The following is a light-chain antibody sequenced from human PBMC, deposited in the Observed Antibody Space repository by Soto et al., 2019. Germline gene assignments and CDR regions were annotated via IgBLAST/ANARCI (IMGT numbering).Light chain of an antibody. CDR1: SSDVGGYNY. V-gene: IGLV2-14*01. Sequence: QSVQTQPASVSGSPGQSITISCTGTSSDVGGYNYVSWYQQHPGKAPKLMIYDVSNRPSGVSNRFSGAKSGNTASLTISGLQAEDEADYYYSSYTSSSTYVFGTGTKVTVL. J-gene: IGLJ1*01. CDR3: SSYTSSSTYV. CDR2: DVS.